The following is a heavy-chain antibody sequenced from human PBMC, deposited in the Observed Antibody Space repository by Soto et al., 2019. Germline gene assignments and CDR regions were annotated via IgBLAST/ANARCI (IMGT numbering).Heavy chain of an antibody. Sequence: PSETLSLTCAVYGGSFSGYYWSWIRQPPGKGLDWIGSIYYSGSTYYNPSLKSRVTISVDTSKNQFSLKLSSVTAADTAVYYCARRDSGSYYTEFAFDIWGQGTMVTVSS. CDR3: ARRDSGSYYTEFAFDI. D-gene: IGHD1-26*01. J-gene: IGHJ3*02. CDR1: GGSFSGYY. V-gene: IGHV4-34*01. CDR2: IYYSGST.